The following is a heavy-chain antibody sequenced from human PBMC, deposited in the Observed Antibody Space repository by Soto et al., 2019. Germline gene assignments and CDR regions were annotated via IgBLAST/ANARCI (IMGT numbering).Heavy chain of an antibody. CDR1: GYTFTNYG. V-gene: IGHV1-18*01. D-gene: IGHD6-6*01. Sequence: QVQLLQSGAEVKKPGASVKVSCKASGYTFTNYGITWVRQAPGQGLEWLGWISAYNGNTHYTQRLQGRVTMTTDTSTSTAYMELRGLRSDDKAVYYCARVPQLVGYFYYYMDVWGKGTTVTVSS. CDR3: ARVPQLVGYFYYYMDV. J-gene: IGHJ6*03. CDR2: ISAYNGNT.